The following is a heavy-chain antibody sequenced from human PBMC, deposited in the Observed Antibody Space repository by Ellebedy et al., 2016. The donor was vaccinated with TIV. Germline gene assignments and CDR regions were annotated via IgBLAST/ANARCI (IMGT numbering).Heavy chain of an antibody. Sequence: SETLSLXXTVSGGSISSYYWSWIRQPPGKGLEWIGYIYYSGSTNYNPSLKSRVTISVDTSKNQFSLKLSSVTAADTAVYYCARATKPAAIHVWWYFDLWGRGTLVTVSS. D-gene: IGHD2-2*01. V-gene: IGHV4-59*01. J-gene: IGHJ2*01. CDR3: ARATKPAAIHVWWYFDL. CDR1: GGSISSYY. CDR2: IYYSGST.